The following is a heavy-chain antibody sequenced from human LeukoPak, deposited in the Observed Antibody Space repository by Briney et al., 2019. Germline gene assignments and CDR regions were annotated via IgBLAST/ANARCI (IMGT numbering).Heavy chain of an antibody. CDR1: GYTFTSYG. V-gene: IGHV1-3*01. J-gene: IGHJ6*02. Sequence: ASVKVSCTASGYTFTSYGISWVRQAPGQRLEWMGWINAGNGNTKYSQKFQGRVTITRDTSASTAYMELSSLRSEDTAVYYCASPSSVAVFILDYYYGMDVWGQGTTVTVSS. D-gene: IGHD6-19*01. CDR2: INAGNGNT. CDR3: ASPSSVAVFILDYYYGMDV.